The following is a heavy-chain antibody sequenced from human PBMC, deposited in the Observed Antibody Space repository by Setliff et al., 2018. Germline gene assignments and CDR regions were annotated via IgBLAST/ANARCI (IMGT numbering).Heavy chain of an antibody. CDR1: GGSINSYY. J-gene: IGHJ6*03. CDR3: ARSLYYNFWSGYPDYYYYMDV. V-gene: IGHV4-4*07. Sequence: SETLSLTCTVSGGSINSYYWSWIRQPAGKGLEWIGRIYTSGSTNYNPSLKSRITMSIDTSKNQFSLKLSPVTAADTAVYYCARSLYYNFWSGYPDYYYYMDVWGKGTTVTVSS. D-gene: IGHD3-3*01. CDR2: IYTSGST.